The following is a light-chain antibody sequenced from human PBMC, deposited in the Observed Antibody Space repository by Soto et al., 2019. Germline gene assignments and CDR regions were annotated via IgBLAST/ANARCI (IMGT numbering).Light chain of an antibody. CDR1: SSDVGGYNY. V-gene: IGLV2-14*01. Sequence: QSALTQPASVSGSPGQSITISCTGTSSDVGGYNYVSWYQQHPGKAPKLMIYEVSNRPSGVSNRFSGSKSGYTASLTISELQAEDEADYYCTSFTSSSTWVFGGGTKGTVL. J-gene: IGLJ3*02. CDR3: TSFTSSSTWV. CDR2: EVS.